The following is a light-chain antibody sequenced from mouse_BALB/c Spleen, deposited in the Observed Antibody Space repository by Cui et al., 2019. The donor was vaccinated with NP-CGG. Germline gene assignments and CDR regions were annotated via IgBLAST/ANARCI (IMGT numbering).Light chain of an antibody. CDR1: IGAVTTSNY. CDR2: GTN. V-gene: IGLV1*01. Sequence: QAVVTQESALTTLPGETVIFTCRSSIGAVTTSNYANWVQEKPDHLFTGLIGGTNNRAPGVPARFSGSLIGDKAALTITGAQTEDEAIYFCALWYSNHWVFGGGTKLTVL. J-gene: IGLJ1*01. CDR3: ALWYSNHWV.